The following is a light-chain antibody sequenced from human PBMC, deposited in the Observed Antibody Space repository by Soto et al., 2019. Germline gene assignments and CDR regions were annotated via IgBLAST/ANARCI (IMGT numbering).Light chain of an antibody. Sequence: DIQRTQSPSFLSASVGDRVTITCQASQDITTSLNWYQQKPGKAPKLLMYDASNLETGVPSRYSGSGSGTDFTFTMRSLQDEDIATYYCQQYDNLPLSFGGGTKVELK. CDR2: DAS. CDR3: QQYDNLPLS. CDR1: QDITTS. V-gene: IGKV1-33*01. J-gene: IGKJ4*01.